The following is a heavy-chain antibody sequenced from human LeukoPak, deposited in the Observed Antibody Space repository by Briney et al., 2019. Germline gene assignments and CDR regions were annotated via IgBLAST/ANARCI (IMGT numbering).Heavy chain of an antibody. D-gene: IGHD7-27*01. V-gene: IGHV4-34*01. CDR1: GGSFSGYY. CDR2: INHSGST. J-gene: IGHJ6*02. CDR3: ARAPWGFYSGMDV. Sequence: SETLSLTCAVYGGSFSGYYWSWIRQPPGKGLEWIGEINHSGSTNYNPSLKSRVTISVDRSKNQFSLKLSSVTAADTAVYYCARAPWGFYSGMDVWGQGTTVTVSS.